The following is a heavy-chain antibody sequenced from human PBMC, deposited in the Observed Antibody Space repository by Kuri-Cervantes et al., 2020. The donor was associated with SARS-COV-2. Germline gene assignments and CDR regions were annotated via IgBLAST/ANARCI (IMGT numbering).Heavy chain of an antibody. Sequence: GESLKDLLCSLWIHLSSYAMSWVRQAPGKGLEWVSAISGSGGSTYYADSVKGRFTISRDNSKNTLYLQMNSLRAEDTAVYYCARVRRDGYHEWAYFDYWGQGTLVTVSS. CDR2: ISGSGGST. V-gene: IGHV3-23*01. J-gene: IGHJ4*02. D-gene: IGHD5-24*01. CDR3: ARVRRDGYHEWAYFDY. CDR1: IHLSSYA.